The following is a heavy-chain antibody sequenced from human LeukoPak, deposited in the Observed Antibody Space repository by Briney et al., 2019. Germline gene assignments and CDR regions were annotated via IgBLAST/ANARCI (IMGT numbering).Heavy chain of an antibody. CDR1: GFTFSDYY. J-gene: IGHJ4*02. V-gene: IGHV3-11*04. Sequence: GGSLRLSCAASGFTFSDYYMSWIRQAPGKGLEWVSYISSSGSYIYYADSSTGRFTISRDNAKNSLYLQMNSLRAEDTAMYYCARRATTERGHSYGLDFWGQGTLVTVSS. CDR2: ISSSGSYI. D-gene: IGHD5-18*01. CDR3: ARRATTERGHSYGLDF.